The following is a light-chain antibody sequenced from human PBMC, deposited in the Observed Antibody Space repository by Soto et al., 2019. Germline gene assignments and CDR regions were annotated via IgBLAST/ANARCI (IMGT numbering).Light chain of an antibody. Sequence: QPAPLSGAPWPSVPLSCPGTSSDVAAYNSVSWYQQYPGKAPKLMIYDVIYRPSGVSNRFSVSKSANTASLTISGLQAEDEADYYCSSYTTSGNYVFGTGTKVTVL. J-gene: IGLJ1*01. V-gene: IGLV2-14*01. CDR3: SSYTTSGNYV. CDR1: SSDVAAYNS. CDR2: DVI.